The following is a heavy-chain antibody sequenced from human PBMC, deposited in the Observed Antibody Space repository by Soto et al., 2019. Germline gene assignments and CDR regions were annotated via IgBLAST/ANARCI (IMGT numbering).Heavy chain of an antibody. J-gene: IGHJ4*02. Sequence: GGSLRLSCAASGFTFSSYVMSWVRQAPGKGLEWVSAISGSGTSTYYADSVKGRFTVSRDNSKNTLYLEMNSLRAEDTAVYYCAKDPLRNFDWLFHSFDYWGQGALVTVSS. D-gene: IGHD3-9*01. V-gene: IGHV3-23*01. CDR2: ISGSGTST. CDR1: GFTFSSYV. CDR3: AKDPLRNFDWLFHSFDY.